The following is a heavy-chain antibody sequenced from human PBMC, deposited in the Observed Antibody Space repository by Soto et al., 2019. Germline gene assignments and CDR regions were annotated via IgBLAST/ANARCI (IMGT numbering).Heavy chain of an antibody. V-gene: IGHV4-34*01. CDR3: ARDLTTVTVYYFDY. Sequence: SETLSLTCAVYGGSFSGYYWSWIRQPPGKGLEWIGEINHSGSTNYNPSLKSRVTISVDTSKNQFSLKLSSVTAADTAVYYCARDLTTVTVYYFDYWGQGTLVTVSS. J-gene: IGHJ4*02. D-gene: IGHD4-17*01. CDR1: GGSFSGYY. CDR2: INHSGST.